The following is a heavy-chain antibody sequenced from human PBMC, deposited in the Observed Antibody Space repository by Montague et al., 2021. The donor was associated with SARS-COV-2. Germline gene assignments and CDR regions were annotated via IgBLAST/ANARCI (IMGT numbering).Heavy chain of an antibody. J-gene: IGHJ3*01. Sequence: SETLSLTCTVSGGSISSSSYYWGWIRQPPGKGLEWIDSIYYSGSTYYNPSLKSRVTISVDTSKNQFSVKLSSVTAADMAVYHCASPTYFYDSSGSDAFDVWGQGTMVTVSS. V-gene: IGHV4-39*01. CDR1: GGSISSSSYY. D-gene: IGHD3-22*01. CDR2: IYYSGST. CDR3: ASPTYFYDSSGSDAFDV.